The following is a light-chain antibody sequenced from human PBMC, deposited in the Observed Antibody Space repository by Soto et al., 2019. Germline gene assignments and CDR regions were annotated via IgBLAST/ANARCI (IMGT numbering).Light chain of an antibody. Sequence: QSVLTQPASVSGSPGQSITISCTGTSSDVGAYNFVSWYQQHPGKAPKLMIYEVTHRPSGVSNRFSASKSANTASLTISGLQAEDEADYYCSSYTTRSTVIIGGGTKLTVL. CDR3: SSYTTRSTVI. V-gene: IGLV2-14*01. CDR1: SSDVGAYNF. J-gene: IGLJ2*01. CDR2: EVT.